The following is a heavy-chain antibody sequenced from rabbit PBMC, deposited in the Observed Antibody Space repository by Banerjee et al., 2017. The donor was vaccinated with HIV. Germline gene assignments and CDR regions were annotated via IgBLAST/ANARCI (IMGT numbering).Heavy chain of an antibody. CDR3: ARATNDYYIMWNL. D-gene: IGHD1-1*01. V-gene: IGHV1S45*01. CDR1: GFSFSDYYY. CDR2: IETSRTST. Sequence: QEQLEESGGDLVKPGASLTLTCTASGFSFSDYYYMCWVRQAPGKGLEWIACIETSRTSTWYASWAKGRFTISKTSSTTVTLQMTSLTAADTATYFCARATNDYYIMWNLWGPGTLVTVS. J-gene: IGHJ4*01.